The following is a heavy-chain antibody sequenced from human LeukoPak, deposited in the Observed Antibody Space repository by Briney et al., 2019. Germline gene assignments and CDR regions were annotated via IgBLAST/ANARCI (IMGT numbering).Heavy chain of an antibody. J-gene: IGHJ6*02. CDR1: GFTFNTYD. CDR2: IRTEGDT. D-gene: IGHD3-10*01. Sequence: GGSLRLSCAASGFTFNTYDMHWVRQVTGKDLQWVSAIRTEGDTYYLDSVKGRFTISRDNAKNSLYLQMNSLTAGDTAVYYCARDFRGCMDVWGQGTTVTVSS. V-gene: IGHV3-13*04. CDR3: ARDFRGCMDV.